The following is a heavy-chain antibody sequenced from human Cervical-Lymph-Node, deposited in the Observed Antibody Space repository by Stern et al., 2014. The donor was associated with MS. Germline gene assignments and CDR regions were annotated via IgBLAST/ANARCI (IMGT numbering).Heavy chain of an antibody. V-gene: IGHV3-30*04. D-gene: IGHD1-26*01. CDR2: ISYDGRDK. CDR3: AKGGSGSYLD. J-gene: IGHJ4*02. Sequence: QVQLGQSGGGVVQPGRSLRLSCAASGFVFRRYALHWVRPAPGKGLAWVALISYDGRDKYYTDSVKGRFTVSRDNSNNTVDLEMNSLRLEDTAVYYCAKGGSGSYLDWGQGSLVTVSS. CDR1: GFVFRRYA.